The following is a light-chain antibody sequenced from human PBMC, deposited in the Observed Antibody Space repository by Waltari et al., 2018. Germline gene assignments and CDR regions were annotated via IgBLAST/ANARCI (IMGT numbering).Light chain of an antibody. J-gene: IGLJ1*01. CDR3: CSYAGSSTPGV. Sequence: QSALTKPAPVSGSPGQSITTSCPGDSSDVDTYNFVSWYQNHPEKAPKPIIYEVSKRPSGVSDRFSATKSGNTASLTISGLQVEDEANYYCCSYAGSSTPGVFGTGTKVTVL. CDR2: EVS. V-gene: IGLV2-23*02. CDR1: SSDVDTYNF.